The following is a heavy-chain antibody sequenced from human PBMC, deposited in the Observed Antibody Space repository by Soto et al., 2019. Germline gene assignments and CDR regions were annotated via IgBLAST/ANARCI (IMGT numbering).Heavy chain of an antibody. Sequence: ASVKVSCKASGYTFTSYGISWVRQAPGQGLEWMGWISAYNGNTNYAQKLQGRVTMTTDTSSSTAYMELRSLRSDDTAVYYCARDYSLYCSSTSCIGSDAFDIWGQGTMVTVSS. CDR3: ARDYSLYCSSTSCIGSDAFDI. D-gene: IGHD2-2*01. CDR2: ISAYNGNT. CDR1: GYTFTSYG. V-gene: IGHV1-18*01. J-gene: IGHJ3*02.